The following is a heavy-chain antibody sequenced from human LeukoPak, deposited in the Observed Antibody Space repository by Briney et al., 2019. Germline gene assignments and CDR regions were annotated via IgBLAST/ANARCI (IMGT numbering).Heavy chain of an antibody. J-gene: IGHJ4*02. CDR1: GFSFSSYG. CDR3: AKDPEGMVATRWIFDY. V-gene: IGHV3-30*18. CDR2: ISYDGSKE. Sequence: PGGSLRLSCAASGFSFSSYGMNWVRQAPGKGLEWVAVISYDGSKEYADSVKGRFTISRDNSKNTLYLQMNSLRAEDTAVYYCAKDPEGMVATRWIFDYWGQGTLVTVSS. D-gene: IGHD5-12*01.